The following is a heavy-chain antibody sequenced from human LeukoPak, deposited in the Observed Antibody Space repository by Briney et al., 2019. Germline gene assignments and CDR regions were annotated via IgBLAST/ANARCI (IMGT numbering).Heavy chain of an antibody. CDR2: TYYRCKWYY. CDR3: ARDPGYYYAMDV. J-gene: IGHJ6*02. CDR1: GDSVPSNTAA. D-gene: IGHD2-15*01. V-gene: IGHV6-1*01. Sequence: SQTLSLTCAICGDSVPSNTAAWNWVRQSPSRGLEWLGRTYYRCKWYYDYATSVSSRMAINPDTSKNLFSLQLNSVPPEDTAVYYSARDPGYYYAMDVWGQGTTVTVSS.